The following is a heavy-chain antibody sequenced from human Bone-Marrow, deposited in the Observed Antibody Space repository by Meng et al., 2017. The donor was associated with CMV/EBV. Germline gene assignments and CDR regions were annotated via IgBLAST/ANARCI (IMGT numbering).Heavy chain of an antibody. D-gene: IGHD3-9*01. V-gene: IGHV4-34*01. CDR1: GGSFSSYY. CDR3: ARNYEIVTGLDHWFDP. Sequence: SQTLSLTCAVYGGSFSSYYWSWIRQSPGKGLEWIGEINHSGSTNYNPSLKSRATISVDTSKNQFSLKLSSVTAADTAVYYCARNYEIVTGLDHWFDPWGQGTLVTVSS. CDR2: INHSGST. J-gene: IGHJ5*02.